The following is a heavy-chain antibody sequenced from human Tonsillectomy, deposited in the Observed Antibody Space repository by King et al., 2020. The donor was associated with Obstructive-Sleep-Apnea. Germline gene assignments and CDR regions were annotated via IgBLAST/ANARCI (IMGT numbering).Heavy chain of an antibody. J-gene: IGHJ4*02. D-gene: IGHD3-16*01. CDR2: ISWDGGST. CDR1: GFTFDDYT. CDR3: AKGTGSRRLRGDLFAY. Sequence: VQLVESGGVVVQPGGSLRLSCTASGFTFDDYTMYWVRQAPGEGLEWVSLISWDGGSTYYADSVKGRFIISRDHSKHSLYLQMNSLRTEDTALYYCAKGTGSRRLRGDLFAYWGQGTLLTVSS. V-gene: IGHV3-43*01.